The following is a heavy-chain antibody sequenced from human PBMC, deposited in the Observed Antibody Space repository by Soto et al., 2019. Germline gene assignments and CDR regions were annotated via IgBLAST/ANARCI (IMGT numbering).Heavy chain of an antibody. CDR2: ISGYNGNT. J-gene: IGHJ6*02. V-gene: IGHV1-18*01. Sequence: QVQLVQSGAEVKKPGASVKVSCKSSGYTISMSGISWVRQAPGQGLEWMGWISGYNGNTNYEQKFQDRVTMTTDTTTNPAYMELRSLRSDDTAVYYCAREGPRPYYYYGMDVWGQGTTVTVSS. CDR1: GYTISMSG. CDR3: AREGPRPYYYYGMDV.